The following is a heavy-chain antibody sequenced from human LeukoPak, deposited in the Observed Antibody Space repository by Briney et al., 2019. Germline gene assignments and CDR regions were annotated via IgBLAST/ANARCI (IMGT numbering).Heavy chain of an antibody. J-gene: IGHJ4*02. CDR1: GFTFSSYG. D-gene: IGHD1-26*01. CDR2: IWYDGSNK. CDR3: ARDKIVGPTTLDY. Sequence: GGFLRLSCAASGFTFSSYGMYWVRQAPGKGLEWVAIIWYDGSNKYYTDSVKGRFTISRDNSKNTLYLQMNSLRADDTAIYYCARDKIVGPTTLDYWGQGTLVTVSS. V-gene: IGHV3-33*01.